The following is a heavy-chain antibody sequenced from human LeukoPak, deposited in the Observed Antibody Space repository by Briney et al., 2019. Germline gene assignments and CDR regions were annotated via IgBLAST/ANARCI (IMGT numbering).Heavy chain of an antibody. Sequence: SETLSLTCTVSGYSISSGYYWGWIRQPPGKGLEWIGSIYHSGGTYYNPSLKSRVTISVDTSKNQFSLKLSSVTAADTAVYYCARHRIIAAIGAFDSWGQGTLVTVSS. D-gene: IGHD6-6*01. CDR2: IYHSGGT. CDR1: GYSISSGYY. CDR3: ARHRIIAAIGAFDS. V-gene: IGHV4-38-2*02. J-gene: IGHJ4*02.